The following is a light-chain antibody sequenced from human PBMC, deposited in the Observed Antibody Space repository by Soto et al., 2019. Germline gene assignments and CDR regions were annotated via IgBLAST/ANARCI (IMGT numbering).Light chain of an antibody. V-gene: IGLV2-8*01. CDR2: EVS. CDR3: SSYAGSNNFDV. CDR1: SSDVGGYNY. Sequence: QSALTQPPSASGSPVQSVTISCTGTSSDVGGYNYVSWYQQHPGKAPKLVIYEVSKRPSGVPDRFSGSKSGNTASLTVSGLQAEDEADYYCSSYAGSNNFDVFGTGTRSPS. J-gene: IGLJ1*01.